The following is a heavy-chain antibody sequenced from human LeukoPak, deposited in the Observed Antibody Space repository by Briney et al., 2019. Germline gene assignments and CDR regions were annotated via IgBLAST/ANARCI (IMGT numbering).Heavy chain of an antibody. Sequence: GASLRLSCAACGFTLSDYSMTWVRQAPGPGLELISFLTSGGVSAFYADSVRGRFTVSRDDARNSLSLYMNTLRADDTAVYHCASSLNTVMVSPYYLEYWGPGTLVTVSS. J-gene: IGHJ4*02. CDR1: GFTLSDYS. CDR3: ASSLNTVMVSPYYLEY. D-gene: IGHD5-18*01. CDR2: LTSGGVSA. V-gene: IGHV3-11*04.